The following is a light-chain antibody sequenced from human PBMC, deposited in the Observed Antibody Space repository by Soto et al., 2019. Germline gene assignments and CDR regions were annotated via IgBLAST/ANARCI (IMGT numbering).Light chain of an antibody. CDR1: SNDVGGYNF. V-gene: IGLV2-14*01. Sequence: QSVLAQPPSASGTPGQSVTISCAGPSNDVGGYNFVSWYQQHPGKAPKLMIYDVSNRPSGVSNRFSGSKSGNTASLTISGLQAEDEADYYCSSYTSSSTLYVFGTGTKVTVL. J-gene: IGLJ1*01. CDR3: SSYTSSSTLYV. CDR2: DVS.